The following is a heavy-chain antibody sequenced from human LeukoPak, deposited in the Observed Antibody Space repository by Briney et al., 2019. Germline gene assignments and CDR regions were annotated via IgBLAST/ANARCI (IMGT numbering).Heavy chain of an antibody. D-gene: IGHD3-3*01. J-gene: IGHJ5*02. Sequence: SVKVSCKASGYTFTSYYMHWVRQAPGQGLEWMGIINPSGGSTSYAQKFRGRVTMTRDTSTSTVYMELSSLRSEDTAVYYCARGITIFGVVIMFRDWFDPWGQGTLVTVSS. CDR2: INPSGGST. CDR1: GYTFTSYY. V-gene: IGHV1-46*03. CDR3: ARGITIFGVVIMFRDWFDP.